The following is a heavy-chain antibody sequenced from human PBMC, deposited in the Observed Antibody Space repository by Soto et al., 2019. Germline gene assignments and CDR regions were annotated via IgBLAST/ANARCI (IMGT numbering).Heavy chain of an antibody. CDR3: ARAKFTPYYFDY. J-gene: IGHJ4*02. CDR1: GGSISSSSYY. CDR2: IYYSGST. V-gene: IGHV4-39*07. Sequence: SETLSLTCTVSGGSISSSSYYWGWIRQPPGKGLEWIGSIYYSGSTYYNPSLKSRVTISVDTSKNQFSLKLSSVTAADTAVYYCARAKFTPYYFDYWGQGTLVTVSS.